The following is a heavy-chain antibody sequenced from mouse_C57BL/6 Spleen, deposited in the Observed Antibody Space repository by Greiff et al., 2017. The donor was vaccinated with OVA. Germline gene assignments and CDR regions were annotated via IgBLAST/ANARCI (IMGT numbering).Heavy chain of an antibody. J-gene: IGHJ1*03. V-gene: IGHV2-5*01. Sequence: QVQLQQSGPGLVQPSQSLSITCTVSGFSLTSYGVHWVRQSPGKGLEWLGVIWRGGSTDYNAAFMSKLSITKDNSKSQVFFKMNSLQADDTAIYYCAKASITTVVARWYFDVWGTGTTVTASS. CDR1: GFSLTSYG. D-gene: IGHD1-1*01. CDR2: IWRGGST. CDR3: AKASITTVVARWYFDV.